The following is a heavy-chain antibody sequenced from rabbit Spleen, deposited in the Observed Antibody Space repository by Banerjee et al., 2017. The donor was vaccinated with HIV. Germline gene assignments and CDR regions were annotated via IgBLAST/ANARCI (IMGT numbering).Heavy chain of an antibody. CDR1: GFDFSNYG. CDR2: IDPVFGSA. CDR3: VRDRANIGGDYGPYYFDL. D-gene: IGHD2-1*01. V-gene: IGHV1S47*01. J-gene: IGHJ4*01. Sequence: QEQLVESGGGLVQPGGSLKLSCKASGFDFSNYGVSWVRQAPGKGLEWIGYIDPVFGSAYYASWAKGRFIISRENAQNTLYLQMNSLTAADTATYFCVRDRANIGGDYGPYYFDLWGQGTLVTVS.